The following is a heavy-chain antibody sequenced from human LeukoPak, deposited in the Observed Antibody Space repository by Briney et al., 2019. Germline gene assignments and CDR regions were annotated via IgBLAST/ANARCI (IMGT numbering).Heavy chain of an antibody. Sequence: SGGSLRLSCSASGFTFRSYGMYWVRQAPGKGLEYVSAISLNGGSTYYADSVKGRFTISRDNSKNTLYLQMNSLRAEDTGVYYCARPVGLLFYFDYWGQGILVTVSS. CDR3: ARPVGLLFYFDY. V-gene: IGHV3-64*04. D-gene: IGHD3-10*01. J-gene: IGHJ4*02. CDR2: ISLNGGST. CDR1: GFTFRSYG.